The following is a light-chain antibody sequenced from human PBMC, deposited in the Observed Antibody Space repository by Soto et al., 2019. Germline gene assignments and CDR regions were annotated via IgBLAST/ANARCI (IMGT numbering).Light chain of an antibody. V-gene: IGKV3-15*01. Sequence: EIMMTQSPATLSVNPGERATLSCRASQSVSSNLAWYQQKPGQAPRLLIYGASTRATGIPARFSGSGSGTEFTLTISSLQSEDFAVYYCQQYNNWPPWTFGQGTKVAIK. CDR3: QQYNNWPPWT. J-gene: IGKJ1*01. CDR1: QSVSSN. CDR2: GAS.